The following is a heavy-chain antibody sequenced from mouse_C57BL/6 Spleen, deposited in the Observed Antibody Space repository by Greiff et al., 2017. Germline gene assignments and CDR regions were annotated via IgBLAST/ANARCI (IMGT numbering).Heavy chain of an antibody. D-gene: IGHD1-1*01. CDR3: ARHGSSYPYYYDY. J-gene: IGHJ2*01. V-gene: IGHV1-81*01. CDR2: IYPRSGNT. Sequence: VQLQQSGAELARPGASVKLSCKASGYTFTSYGISWVKQRTGQGLEWIGEIYPRSGNTYYNEKFKGKATLTADKSSSTAYMELRSLTSEDSAVYFCARHGSSYPYYYDYWGQGTTLTVSS. CDR1: GYTFTSYG.